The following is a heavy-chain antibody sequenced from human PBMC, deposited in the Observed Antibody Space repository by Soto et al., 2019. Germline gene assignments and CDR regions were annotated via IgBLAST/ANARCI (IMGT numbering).Heavy chain of an antibody. CDR1: GASISSYY. CDR3: AKNWNWGSLVH. Sequence: PSETLSLTCTVSGASISSYYWSWIRQPPGKGLEWIGYIYYTGSTNYNPSLQSRVTISGDASKSQFSLKLTSVTAADTAVYYCAKNWNWGSLVHWGQGTLVTVS. CDR2: IYYTGST. D-gene: IGHD7-27*01. V-gene: IGHV4-59*08. J-gene: IGHJ4*02.